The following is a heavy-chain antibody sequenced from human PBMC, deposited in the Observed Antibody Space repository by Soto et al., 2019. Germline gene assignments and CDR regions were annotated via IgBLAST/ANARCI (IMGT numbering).Heavy chain of an antibody. D-gene: IGHD6-19*01. V-gene: IGHV3-23*01. CDR2: ISASGGST. CDR1: GFTFSSYT. Sequence: GGSLRLSCAASGFTFSSYTMNWVRQAPGKGLEWVSIISASGGSTFYADSVKGRCTISRDNSKNTLYLQMNNLRAEDTAVYYCAKHFDSGCPDYWGQGTLVTVSS. J-gene: IGHJ4*02. CDR3: AKHFDSGCPDY.